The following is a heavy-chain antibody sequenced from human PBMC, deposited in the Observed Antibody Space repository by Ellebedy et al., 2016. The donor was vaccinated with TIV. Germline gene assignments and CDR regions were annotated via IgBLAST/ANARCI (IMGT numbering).Heavy chain of an antibody. CDR3: ARHGSTGRWLQLDY. J-gene: IGHJ4*02. V-gene: IGHV4-59*08. CDR2: IYSSGST. CDR1: AGSISNYY. D-gene: IGHD5-24*01. Sequence: SETLSLXCTVSAGSISNYYWSWIRQPPGKGLEWIGFIYSSGSTNYNPSLQSRVTISVDTSKNQFFLKLSSVTAADTAVYYCARHGSTGRWLQLDYWGQGSLVTVSS.